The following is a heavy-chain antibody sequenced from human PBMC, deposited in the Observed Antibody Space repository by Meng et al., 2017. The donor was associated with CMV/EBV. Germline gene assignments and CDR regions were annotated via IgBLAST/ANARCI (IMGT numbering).Heavy chain of an antibody. J-gene: IGHJ6*02. CDR1: GFTFSSYE. Sequence: GGSLRLSCAASGFTFSSYEMNWVRQAPGKGLEWVSYISSSGSTIYYADSVKGRFTISRDNAKNSLYLQMNSLRAEDTAVYYRARDWVAVAGNYYYGMDVWGQGTTVTVSS. V-gene: IGHV3-48*03. D-gene: IGHD6-19*01. CDR2: ISSSGSTI. CDR3: ARDWVAVAGNYYYGMDV.